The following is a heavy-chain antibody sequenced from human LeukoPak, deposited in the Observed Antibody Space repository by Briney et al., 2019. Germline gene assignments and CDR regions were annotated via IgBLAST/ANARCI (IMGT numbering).Heavy chain of an antibody. J-gene: IGHJ4*02. D-gene: IGHD6-13*01. CDR2: IYTSGST. V-gene: IGHV4-61*02. CDR1: GGSISSGSYY. CDR3: ASASQQLTPFDY. Sequence: SQTLSLTCTVSGGSISSGSYYWRWIRQPAGKGLEWIGRIYTSGSTNYNPSLKSRVTISVDTSKNQFSLKLSSVTAADTAVYFCASASQQLTPFDYWGPGTLVTVSS.